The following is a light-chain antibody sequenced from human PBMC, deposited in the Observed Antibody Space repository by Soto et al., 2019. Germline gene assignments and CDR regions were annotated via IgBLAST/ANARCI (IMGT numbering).Light chain of an antibody. V-gene: IGKV4-1*01. Sequence: DVVMTQSPDSLTVSLGERATINCKSSQSILSSSNNKNYLVWYQQKPGQPPKVLINWASTRESGVPDRFSGSGSGAVFTLTISSLQAEEVAVYSCQQYYSTPPTFGGGTKLEIK. CDR1: QSILSSSNNKNY. J-gene: IGKJ4*01. CDR2: WAS. CDR3: QQYYSTPPT.